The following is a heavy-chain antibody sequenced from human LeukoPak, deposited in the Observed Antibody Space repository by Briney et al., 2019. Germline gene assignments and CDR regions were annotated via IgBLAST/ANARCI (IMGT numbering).Heavy chain of an antibody. D-gene: IGHD3-3*01. CDR2: ISGSGGNT. CDR3: AKPYYDFWSGSFDY. Sequence: GGSLRLSCAASGFTFSSYAMSWVRQAPGKGLEWVSAISGSGGNTYYADSVKGRFTISRDNSKNTLYLQMNSLRAEDTAVYYCAKPYYDFWSGSFDYWGQGTLVTVSS. V-gene: IGHV3-23*01. J-gene: IGHJ4*02. CDR1: GFTFSSYA.